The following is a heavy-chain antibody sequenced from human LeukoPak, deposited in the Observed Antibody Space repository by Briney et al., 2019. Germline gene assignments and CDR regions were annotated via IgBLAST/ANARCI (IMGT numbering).Heavy chain of an antibody. CDR1: GLTFSSYW. CDR2: INSDGSST. V-gene: IGHV3-74*01. CDR3: ARDPRDIVVEGDP. J-gene: IGHJ5*02. D-gene: IGHD2-2*01. Sequence: GGSLRLSCAASGLTFSSYWMHWVRQAPGKGLVWVSRINSDGSSTSYADSVKGRFTISRDNAKNTLYLQMNSLRAEDTAVYYCARDPRDIVVEGDPWGQGTLVTVSS.